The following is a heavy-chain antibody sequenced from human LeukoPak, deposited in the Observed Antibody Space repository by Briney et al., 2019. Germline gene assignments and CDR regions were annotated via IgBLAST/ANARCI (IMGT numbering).Heavy chain of an antibody. J-gene: IGHJ4*02. CDR2: IKSNADGGTT. CDR1: GFTFSNAW. V-gene: IGHV3-15*01. Sequence: GGSLRLSCAASGFTFSNAWMTWVRQAPGKGLEWVGRIKSNADGGTTDYASPVKQRFTISRDDSQNTLFLQVNSLKTEDTAVYYCTRGSSGWYFDYWGQGTLVTVSS. D-gene: IGHD6-19*01. CDR3: TRGSSGWYFDY.